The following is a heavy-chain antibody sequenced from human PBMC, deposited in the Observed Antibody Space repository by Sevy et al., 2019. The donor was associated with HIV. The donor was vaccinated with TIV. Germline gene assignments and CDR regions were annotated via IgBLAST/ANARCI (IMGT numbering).Heavy chain of an antibody. J-gene: IGHJ4*02. Sequence: GGSLRLSCAASGFTFSSYWMHWVRQAPGKGPVWVSGVNSDGSSTNYADSVKGRFTMSRDSAKNTLYLQMNSLRAEDTAVYFYVAAYTWQVYWGQGTLVTDSS. CDR2: VNSDGSST. CDR1: GFTFSSYW. D-gene: IGHD2-15*01. V-gene: IGHV3-74*01. CDR3: VAAYTWQVY.